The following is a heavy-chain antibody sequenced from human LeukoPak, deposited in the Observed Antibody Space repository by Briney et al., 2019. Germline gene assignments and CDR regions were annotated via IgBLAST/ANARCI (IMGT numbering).Heavy chain of an antibody. V-gene: IGHV3-21*01. J-gene: IGHJ5*02. CDR2: ISGSSSYI. CDR1: GFTFSSYS. CDR3: ARSDWFDP. Sequence: GGALRLSCAGSGFTFSSYSMNWVRQAPGKGLEWVSSISGSSSYIYYADSVKGRFTISRDNAKNSLYLQMNSLRAEDTAVYYCARSDWFDPWGQGTLVTVSS.